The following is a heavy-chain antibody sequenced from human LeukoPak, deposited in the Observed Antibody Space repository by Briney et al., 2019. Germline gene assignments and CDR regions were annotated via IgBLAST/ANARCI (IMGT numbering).Heavy chain of an antibody. J-gene: IGHJ1*01. CDR2: ISSSGSTI. D-gene: IGHD3-22*01. CDR1: GFTFNSYE. Sequence: GGSLRLSCAASGFTFNSYEMNWVRQAPGKGLEWISYISSSGSTIYYADSVKGRFTISRDNAKNSLYLQMNSLRAEDTAVYYCAADYYDSSGYLEYFQHWGQGTLVTVSS. V-gene: IGHV3-48*03. CDR3: AADYYDSSGYLEYFQH.